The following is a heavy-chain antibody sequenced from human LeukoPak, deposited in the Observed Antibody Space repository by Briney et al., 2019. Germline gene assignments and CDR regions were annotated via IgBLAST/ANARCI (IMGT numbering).Heavy chain of an antibody. Sequence: SETLSLTCAVYGGSFSGYYWSWIRQPPGKGLEWIGEINHSGSTNYNPSLKSRVTISVDTSKNQSSLKLSSVTAADTAVYYCARVYYYDSSGYFGYWGQGTLVTVSS. CDR1: GGSFSGYY. V-gene: IGHV4-34*01. J-gene: IGHJ4*02. D-gene: IGHD3-22*01. CDR3: ARVYYYDSSGYFGY. CDR2: INHSGST.